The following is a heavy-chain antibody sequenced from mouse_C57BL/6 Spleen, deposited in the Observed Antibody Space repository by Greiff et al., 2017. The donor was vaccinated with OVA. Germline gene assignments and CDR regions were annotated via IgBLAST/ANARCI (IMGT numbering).Heavy chain of an antibody. Sequence: EVQRVESGGGLVKPGGSLKLSCAASGFTFSSYAMSWVRQTPEKRLEWVATISDGGSYTYYPDNVKGRFTISRDNAKNTLYLQMSHLKSEDTAMYYCARDLDYYGSSYGYWGQGTTLTVSS. CDR1: GFTFSSYA. J-gene: IGHJ2*01. D-gene: IGHD1-1*01. CDR2: ISDGGSYT. V-gene: IGHV5-4*01. CDR3: ARDLDYYGSSYGY.